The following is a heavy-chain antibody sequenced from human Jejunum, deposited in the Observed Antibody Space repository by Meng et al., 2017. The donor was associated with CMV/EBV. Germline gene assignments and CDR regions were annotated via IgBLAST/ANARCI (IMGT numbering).Heavy chain of an antibody. D-gene: IGHD1-14*01. Sequence: CAASGFPFRTYGMSWVRQAPGKGLEWVSTISGSGTNTYYADSVKGRFTISRDNSKNTLFLQMNSLRAEDTAAHYCAKVGSYNHLDYWGQGPLVTVSS. CDR3: AKVGSYNHLDY. J-gene: IGHJ4*02. CDR2: ISGSGTNT. V-gene: IGHV3-23*01. CDR1: GFPFRTYG.